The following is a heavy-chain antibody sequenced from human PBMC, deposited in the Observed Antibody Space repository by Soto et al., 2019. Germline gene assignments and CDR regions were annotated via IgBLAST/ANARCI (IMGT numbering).Heavy chain of an antibody. Sequence: GGSLRLSCAASGFTFSSYAMSWVRQAPGKGLEWVSAISGSGGSTYYADSVKGRFTISRDNSKNTLYLQMNSLRAGDTAVYYCAKDTTPDYSLKIYYYYGMDVWGQGTTVTVSS. CDR1: GFTFSSYA. CDR3: AKDTTPDYSLKIYYYYGMDV. CDR2: ISGSGGST. D-gene: IGHD2-15*01. V-gene: IGHV3-23*01. J-gene: IGHJ6*02.